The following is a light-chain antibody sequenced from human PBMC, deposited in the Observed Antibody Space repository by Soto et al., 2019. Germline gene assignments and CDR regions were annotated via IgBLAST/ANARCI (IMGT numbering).Light chain of an antibody. CDR3: QQSYSTPRT. CDR1: QSVSSN. Sequence: LXFRASQSVSSNLAWYQQKPGQAPRLLIYGASTRATGIPARFSGSGSGTEFTLTISSLQSEDFATYYCQQSYSTPRTFGQGTKVGIK. V-gene: IGKV3-15*01. J-gene: IGKJ1*01. CDR2: GAS.